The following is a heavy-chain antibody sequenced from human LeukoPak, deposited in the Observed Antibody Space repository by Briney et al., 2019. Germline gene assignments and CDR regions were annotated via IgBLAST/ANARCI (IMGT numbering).Heavy chain of an antibody. V-gene: IGHV3-23*01. D-gene: IGHD4-17*01. J-gene: IGHJ1*01. Sequence: GGSLRLSCAASGFTFNSYAMSWVRQAPGKGLEWVSVISGSGGSTYYADSVKGRFTISRDNSKNTLYLQMNSLRAEDTAVYYCAKEVYGDSTGGRFQHWGQGTLVTVSS. CDR3: AKEVYGDSTGGRFQH. CDR2: ISGSGGST. CDR1: GFTFNSYA.